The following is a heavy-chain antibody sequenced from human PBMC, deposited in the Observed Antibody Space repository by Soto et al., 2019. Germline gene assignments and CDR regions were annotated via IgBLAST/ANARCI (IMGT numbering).Heavy chain of an antibody. Sequence: SETLSLTCTVSGGSISSYYCSWIRQPPGKGLEWIGYIYYSGSTNYNPSLKSRVTISVDTSKNQFSLKLSSVTAADTAVYYCARGGIAAAGKYYYYMDVRGKGTTVTVSS. CDR3: ARGGIAAAGKYYYYMDV. CDR2: IYYSGST. D-gene: IGHD6-13*01. CDR1: GGSISSYY. V-gene: IGHV4-59*01. J-gene: IGHJ6*03.